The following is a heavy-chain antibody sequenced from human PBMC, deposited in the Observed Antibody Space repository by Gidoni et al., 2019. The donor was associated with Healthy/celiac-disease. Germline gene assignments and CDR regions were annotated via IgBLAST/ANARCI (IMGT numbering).Heavy chain of an antibody. Sequence: QVQLVESGGGVVPPGRSLRLSCAASGFPFSRYGMHWVRQAPGKGLEWGAVISYDGSNKYYAESVKGRFTISRDNSKNTLYLQMNSLRAEDTAVYYCAKDDYDILTGYGFDYWGQGTLVTVSS. CDR3: AKDDYDILTGYGFDY. J-gene: IGHJ4*02. CDR1: GFPFSRYG. D-gene: IGHD3-9*01. CDR2: ISYDGSNK. V-gene: IGHV3-30*18.